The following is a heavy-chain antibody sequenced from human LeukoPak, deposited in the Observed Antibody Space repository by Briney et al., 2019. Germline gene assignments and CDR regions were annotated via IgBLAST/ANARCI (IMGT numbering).Heavy chain of an antibody. D-gene: IGHD3-22*01. CDR3: ARDPHDRYYYDSSGYHHY. J-gene: IGHJ4*02. V-gene: IGHV1-18*01. Sequence: ASVKVSCKASGYTFTSYGISWVRQAPGQGLEWMGWISAYNGNTNYAQKLQGRVTMTTDTSTSTAYMELRSLRSDDTAVYYCARDPHDRYYYDSSGYHHYWGQGTLVTVSS. CDR2: ISAYNGNT. CDR1: GYTFTSYG.